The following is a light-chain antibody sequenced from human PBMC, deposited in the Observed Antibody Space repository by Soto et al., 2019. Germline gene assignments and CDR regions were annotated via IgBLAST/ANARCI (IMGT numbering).Light chain of an antibody. Sequence: EIVLTQSPATLSLSPGEKATLSCRASQSINTYLGWYQQKPGQAPRLLIYDAANMATGVPARFSGSGSGTDFTLTITNLEPEDFAVYYCQHRYNWPLTFGAGTKVEI. CDR3: QHRYNWPLT. CDR1: QSINTY. CDR2: DAA. V-gene: IGKV3-11*01. J-gene: IGKJ4*01.